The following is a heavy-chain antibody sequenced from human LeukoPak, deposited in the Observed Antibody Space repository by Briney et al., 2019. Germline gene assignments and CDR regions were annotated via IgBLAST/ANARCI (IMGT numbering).Heavy chain of an antibody. CDR2: IYYSGST. D-gene: IGHD5-24*01. CDR3: TRDLSDGYNLPGY. Sequence: SETLSLTCTVSGGSISSYYWSWIRQPPGKGLEWIGYIYYSGSTNYNPSLKSRVTISVDTSKNQFSLKLSSVTAADTAVYYCTRDLSDGYNLPGYWGQGTLVTVSS. V-gene: IGHV4-59*01. J-gene: IGHJ4*02. CDR1: GGSISSYY.